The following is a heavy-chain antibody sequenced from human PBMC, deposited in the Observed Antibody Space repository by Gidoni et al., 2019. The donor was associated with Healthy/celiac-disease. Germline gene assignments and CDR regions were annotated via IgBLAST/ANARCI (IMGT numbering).Heavy chain of an antibody. Sequence: QVQLVESGGGVVQPGRSRRLSCAASGLTFSSYGMHWVRRAPGKGLEWVAVIWYDGSTKSDADSVKGRFTISRDNSKNTLSLQMNSLRAEDTAVYYCAREDTAMVYYYYYGMDVWGQGTTVTVSS. CDR2: IWYDGSTK. J-gene: IGHJ6*02. D-gene: IGHD5-18*01. CDR3: AREDTAMVYYYYYGMDV. V-gene: IGHV3-33*01. CDR1: GLTFSSYG.